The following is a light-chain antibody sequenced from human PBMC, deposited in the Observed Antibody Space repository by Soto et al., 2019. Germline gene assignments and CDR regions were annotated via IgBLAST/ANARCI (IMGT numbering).Light chain of an antibody. CDR3: QQYCSSPRIT. J-gene: IGKJ4*01. CDR2: GAS. CDR1: RSVSSSF. Sequence: EIVLTQSPGTLSLSPGERATLSCRASRSVSSSFLAWYQQIPGQAPRLLIYGASSRATGTPDMFSGSGSGTDFTLTISRLEPEDFAVYYCQQYCSSPRITFGGGTKVEIK. V-gene: IGKV3-20*01.